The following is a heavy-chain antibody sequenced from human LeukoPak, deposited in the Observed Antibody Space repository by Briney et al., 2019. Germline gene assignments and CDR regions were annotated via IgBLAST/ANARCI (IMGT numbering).Heavy chain of an antibody. CDR3: ARDGGYLGYHYAFDI. CDR1: GFTFSNFW. V-gene: IGHV3-7*04. D-gene: IGHD5-12*01. J-gene: IGHJ3*02. Sequence: QPGGSLRLSCAVSGFTFSNFWMTWVRQAPGKGLERVANINPDGSLTYYVDSVKGRFTVSRDNTEHSLYLQLSSLRPEDTALYYCARDGGYLGYHYAFDIWGQGTLVTVSS. CDR2: INPDGSLT.